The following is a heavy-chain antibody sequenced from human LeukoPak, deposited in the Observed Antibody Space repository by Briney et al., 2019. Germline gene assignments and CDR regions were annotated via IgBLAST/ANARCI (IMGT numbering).Heavy chain of an antibody. D-gene: IGHD2-21*01. CDR3: ARDGGDFDY. CDR1: GYTFSSYY. CDR2: INPSGGST. Sequence: ASVKVSCKASGYTFSSYYIHWVRQAPGQGLEWMGIINPSGGSTSYARKFQGRVTMTRDMSTSTVYMELSSLRSEDTAVYYCARDGGDFDYWGQGTLVTVSS. J-gene: IGHJ4*02. V-gene: IGHV1-46*01.